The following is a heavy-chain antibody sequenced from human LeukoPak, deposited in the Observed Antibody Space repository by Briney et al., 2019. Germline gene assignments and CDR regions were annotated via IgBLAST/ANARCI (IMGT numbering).Heavy chain of an antibody. D-gene: IGHD5-12*01. J-gene: IGHJ4*02. CDR2: INSDGSST. Sequence: PGGSLRLSCATSRFTFSSSWMHWVRQAPGKGLVWVSRINSDGSSTTYADSVKGRFIISRDNAKNTLYLQMNSLRAEDTAVYYCARDRGYHFENWGQGTLVTASS. V-gene: IGHV3-74*01. CDR1: RFTFSSSW. CDR3: ARDRGYHFEN.